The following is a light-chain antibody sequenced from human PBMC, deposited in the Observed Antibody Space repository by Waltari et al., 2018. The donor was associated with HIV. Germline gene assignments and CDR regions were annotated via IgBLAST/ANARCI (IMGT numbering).Light chain of an antibody. V-gene: IGLV3-25*03. CDR3: QSADNSGSYSVV. Sequence: SYELTQPPSVSVSPGQTARLTCSGDAMPTHYAYWYQQRAGQAPVLLIYKDTERPSGIPQRFSGSSSGTTVTLTISGVQAEDEADYYCQSADNSGSYSVVFGGGTKLSVL. CDR2: KDT. CDR1: AMPTHY. J-gene: IGLJ2*01.